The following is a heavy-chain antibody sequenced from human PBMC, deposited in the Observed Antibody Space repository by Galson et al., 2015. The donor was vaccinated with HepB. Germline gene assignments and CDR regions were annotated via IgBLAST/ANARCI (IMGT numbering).Heavy chain of an antibody. CDR1: GFTFSNYA. Sequence: SLRLACAASGFTFSNYAMYWVRQSLDKGLEWVSAIGGGGDTYYLAPPEGRVTLSREKFKKHFYLQMNGLRAGDTAVYYCARADRTTNWSPEYWGQGTLVTVSS. V-gene: IGHV3-13*01. CDR2: IGGGGDT. D-gene: IGHD1-1*01. CDR3: ARADRTTNWSPEY. J-gene: IGHJ4*02.